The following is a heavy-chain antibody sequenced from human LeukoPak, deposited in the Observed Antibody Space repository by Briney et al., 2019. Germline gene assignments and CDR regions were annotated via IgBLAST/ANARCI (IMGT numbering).Heavy chain of an antibody. J-gene: IGHJ4*02. V-gene: IGHV1-8*01. CDR1: GYTFTSYD. D-gene: IGHD3-22*01. CDR3: ARSKWLLGYFDY. CDR2: MNPNSGNT. Sequence: ASVKVSCKASGYTFTSYDINWVRQATGQGPEWMGWMNPNSGNTGYAQNFQGRVTMTEDTSTDTAYMELSSLRSEDTAVYYCARSKWLLGYFDYWGQGTLVTVSS.